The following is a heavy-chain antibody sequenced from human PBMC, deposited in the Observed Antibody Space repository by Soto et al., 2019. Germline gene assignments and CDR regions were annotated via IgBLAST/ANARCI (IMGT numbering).Heavy chain of an antibody. Sequence: ASVKVSCKASGYTFTSYAMHWVRQAPGQRLEWMGWINAGNSNTKYSQKFQGRVTITRDTSASTAYMELSSLRSEDTAVYYCARDGTLRYLDWLLSAWGQGTLVTVSS. J-gene: IGHJ5*02. D-gene: IGHD3-9*01. V-gene: IGHV1-3*01. CDR2: INAGNSNT. CDR3: ARDGTLRYLDWLLSA. CDR1: GYTFTSYA.